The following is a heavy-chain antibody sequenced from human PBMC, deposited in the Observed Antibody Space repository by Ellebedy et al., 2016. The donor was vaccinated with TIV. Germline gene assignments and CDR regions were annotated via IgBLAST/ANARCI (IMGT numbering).Heavy chain of an antibody. J-gene: IGHJ4*02. CDR1: GFTFSDYY. CDR3: ARYLRIVVVIARDNYFDY. CDR2: ISSSSSYT. Sequence: GGSLRLXCAASGFTFSDYYMSWIRQAPGKGLEWVSYISSSSSYTNYADSVKGRFTISRDNAKNSLYLQMNSLRAEDTAVYYCARYLRIVVVIARDNYFDYWGQGTLVTVSS. D-gene: IGHD2-21*01. V-gene: IGHV3-11*06.